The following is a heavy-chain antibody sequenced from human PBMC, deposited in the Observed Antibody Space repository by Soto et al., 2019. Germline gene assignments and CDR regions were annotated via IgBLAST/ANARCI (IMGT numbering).Heavy chain of an antibody. CDR2: VYYTGST. Sequence: SETLSLTCSVSGGSISGSYWSWIRQSPGKGLEWLGYVYYTGSTNYSPSLRSRVSISVDTSKNESSLRLSSVTAAETAVYFCARSVAVPGAHIDYWGQGTQVTVSS. D-gene: IGHD6-19*01. CDR1: GGSISGSY. J-gene: IGHJ4*02. V-gene: IGHV4-59*01. CDR3: ARSVAVPGAHIDY.